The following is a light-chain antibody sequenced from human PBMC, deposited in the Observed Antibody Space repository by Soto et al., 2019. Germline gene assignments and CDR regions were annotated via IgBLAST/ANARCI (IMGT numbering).Light chain of an antibody. J-gene: IGKJ4*01. CDR2: DAS. CDR3: QHYDHLPPLS. Sequence: DIQMTQXXXXXSASVGDRVTITCQASQDIRNYLNWYQQKPGKAPNLLIYDASNLRAGVPSRFSGSGSGTEFTFTISSLQPEDIATYYCQHYDHLPPLSFGGGTKVEIK. CDR1: QDIRNY. V-gene: IGKV1-33*01.